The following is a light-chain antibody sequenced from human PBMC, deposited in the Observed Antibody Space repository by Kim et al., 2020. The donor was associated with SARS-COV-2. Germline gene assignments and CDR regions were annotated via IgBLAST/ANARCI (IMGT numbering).Light chain of an antibody. CDR1: QSVSSTY. CDR3: QQYGTSPYT. CDR2: AAF. J-gene: IGKJ2*01. Sequence: LSPGERATPSCRASQSVSSTYFGWYQQKPGQPPRLLIYAAFNRATGIPDRFSGSGSGTDFTLTISRLEPEDFAVYYCQQYGTSPYTFGQGTKLEI. V-gene: IGKV3-20*01.